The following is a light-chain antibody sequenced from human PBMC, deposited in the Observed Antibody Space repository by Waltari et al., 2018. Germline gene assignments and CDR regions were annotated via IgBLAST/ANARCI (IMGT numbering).Light chain of an antibody. CDR2: GEN. V-gene: IGLV3-21*02. CDR1: DLARYS. J-gene: IGLJ2*01. Sequence: SYVLSQPPSVSLAPGQTATISCGGDDLARYSVHWYQHKTGQSPVLVVYGENDRPSVIPERFSGSNSGNTATPTLTISRVEAGDEADYYCQVWDATTDHVVFGGGTKLTVL. CDR3: QVWDATTDHVV.